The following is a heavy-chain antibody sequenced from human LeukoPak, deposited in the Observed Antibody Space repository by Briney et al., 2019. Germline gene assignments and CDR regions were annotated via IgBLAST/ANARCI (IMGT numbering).Heavy chain of an antibody. CDR1: GGSFSGYY. J-gene: IGHJ4*02. CDR2: INHSGSA. CDR3: ARMTYYDFWGGYYTPFSFDY. D-gene: IGHD3-3*01. V-gene: IGHV4-34*01. Sequence: SETLSLTCAVYGGSFSGYYWSWIRQPPGKGLEWIGEINHSGSANYNPSLKSRVTISVDTSKNQFSLKLSSVTAADTAVYYCARMTYYDFWGGYYTPFSFDYWGQGTLVTVSS.